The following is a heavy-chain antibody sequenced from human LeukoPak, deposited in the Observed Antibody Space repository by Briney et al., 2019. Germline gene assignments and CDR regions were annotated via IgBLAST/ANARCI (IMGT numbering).Heavy chain of an antibody. V-gene: IGHV3-21*01. Sequence: GGSLRLSCAASGFTFSTFTMNWVRQAPGKGLEWVSSISSSSSSIYYADSVNGRFTNTRDNAMNSVYLQMNSLRVEDTAVYYGERGYQRPDYWGQGTLITVSS. D-gene: IGHD2-2*01. CDR2: ISSSSSSI. J-gene: IGHJ4*02. CDR3: ERGYQRPDY. CDR1: GFTFSTFT.